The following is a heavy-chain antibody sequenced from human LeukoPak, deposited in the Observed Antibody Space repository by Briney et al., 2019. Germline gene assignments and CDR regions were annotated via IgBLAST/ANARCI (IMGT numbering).Heavy chain of an antibody. D-gene: IGHD2-15*01. Sequence: GGSLRLSCAASGFTFDDYGMSWVRQAPGKGLEWVSGINWNGGSTGYADSVKGRFTISRDNAKNSLYLQMNSLRAEDTASYYCARDSRALKGDIVVVVAATPLDYWGQGTLVTVSS. CDR3: ARDSRALKGDIVVVVAATPLDY. CDR1: GFTFDDYG. CDR2: INWNGGST. V-gene: IGHV3-20*04. J-gene: IGHJ4*02.